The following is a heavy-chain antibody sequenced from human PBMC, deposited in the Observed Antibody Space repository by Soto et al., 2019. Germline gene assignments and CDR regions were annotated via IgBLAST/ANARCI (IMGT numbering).Heavy chain of an antibody. CDR1: GYTFTSYG. V-gene: IGHV1-18*01. CDR2: ISAYNGNT. Sequence: QVQLVQSGAEVKKPGASVKVSCKASGYTFTSYGISWVRQAPGQGLEWMGWISAYNGNTNYAQKLQGRVTMTTATSPSTAYRELRSLSSDDTAVYYCARDLMSTVTTVADYWGQGTLVTVSS. D-gene: IGHD4-17*01. CDR3: ARDLMSTVTTVADY. J-gene: IGHJ4*02.